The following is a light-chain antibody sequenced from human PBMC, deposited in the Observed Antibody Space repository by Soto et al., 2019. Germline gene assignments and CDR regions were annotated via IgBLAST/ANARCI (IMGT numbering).Light chain of an antibody. Sequence: QSALTQPPSASGSPGQSVTISCTGTSSDVGNYNYVSWYQQYPGKAPKLIIYEVTRRPSGVPDRFSGSKSGNTASLTVSGLQAEDEADYYCSSYAGNSVVFGGGTKLTVL. CDR1: SSDVGNYNY. CDR3: SSYAGNSVV. V-gene: IGLV2-8*01. CDR2: EVT. J-gene: IGLJ2*01.